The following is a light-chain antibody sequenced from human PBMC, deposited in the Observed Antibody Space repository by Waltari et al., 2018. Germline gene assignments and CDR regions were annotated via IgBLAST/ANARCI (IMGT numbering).Light chain of an antibody. V-gene: IGLV8-61*01. J-gene: IGLJ3*02. CDR3: VLYLPSGIWV. CDR1: SGSVSHSFS. CDR2: STN. Sequence: QTVVTQEPSFSVSPGGTVTPTCPLSSGSVSHSFSPAWYQQTPGQAPRTLIYSTNTRSSGVPDRFSGSILGSKAALTITGAQADDESDYYCVLYLPSGIWVFGGGTKLTVL.